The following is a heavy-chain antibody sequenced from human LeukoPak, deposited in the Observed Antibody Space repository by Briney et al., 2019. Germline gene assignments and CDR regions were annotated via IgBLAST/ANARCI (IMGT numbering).Heavy chain of an antibody. CDR1: RFTFSNYT. V-gene: IGHV3-21*01. Sequence: GGSLRLSCAASRFTFSNYTMNWVRQAPGKGLEWVSSISTSSSYIFYADSVKGRFTISRDNAKNSLYLQMNSLRAEDTAVYYCARELSALITIFGVVINPNWFDPWGQGTLVTVSS. D-gene: IGHD3-3*01. CDR2: ISTSSSYI. J-gene: IGHJ5*02. CDR3: ARELSALITIFGVVINPNWFDP.